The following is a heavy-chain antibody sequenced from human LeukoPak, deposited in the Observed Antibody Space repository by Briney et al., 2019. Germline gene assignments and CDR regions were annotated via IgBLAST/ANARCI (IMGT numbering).Heavy chain of an antibody. J-gene: IGHJ6*03. V-gene: IGHV1-18*01. D-gene: IGHD2-2*01. CDR1: GYTFTSYG. CDR2: IGADNGNT. Sequence: ASVKVSCKASGYTFTSYGIGWVRQAPGQGLEWMGWIGADNGNTNRAQKFQGRVTMTTDTPTSTAYMELRSLTSDDTAVYYCARGAISKTVVLAAKYYYYYMDVWGKGTTVTVSS. CDR3: ARGAISKTVVLAAKYYYYYMDV.